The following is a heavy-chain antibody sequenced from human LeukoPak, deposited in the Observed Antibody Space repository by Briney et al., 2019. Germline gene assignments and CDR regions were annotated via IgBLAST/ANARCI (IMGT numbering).Heavy chain of an antibody. V-gene: IGHV1-8*01. J-gene: IGHJ4*02. Sequence: GASVKVSCKASGYTFTSYDINWVRQATGQGLEWMGWMNPNSGNTGYAQKFQGRVTMTRNTSISTAYMELSSLRSEDTAVYYCARGTRSYYYDSSGYYIGYWGQGTLVTVSS. CDR3: ARGTRSYYYDSSGYYIGY. CDR1: GYTFTSYD. CDR2: MNPNSGNT. D-gene: IGHD3-22*01.